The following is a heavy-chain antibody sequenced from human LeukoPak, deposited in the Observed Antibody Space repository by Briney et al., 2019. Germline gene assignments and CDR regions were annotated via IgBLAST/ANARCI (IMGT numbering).Heavy chain of an antibody. Sequence: PGGSLRLSCAASGFAFSTHGMHWVRQAPGKGLEGVAVIWFDGTNKYYADSVKGRFTISRDNSENTLYLQMNSLRAEDTAVYYCARDDFWSGLDAFDIWGQGTMATVSS. V-gene: IGHV3-33*01. J-gene: IGHJ3*02. CDR2: IWFDGTNK. CDR3: ARDDFWSGLDAFDI. D-gene: IGHD3-3*01. CDR1: GFAFSTHG.